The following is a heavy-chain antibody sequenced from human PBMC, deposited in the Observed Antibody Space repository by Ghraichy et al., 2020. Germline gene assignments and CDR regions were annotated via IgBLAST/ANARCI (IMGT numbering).Heavy chain of an antibody. CDR2: ISYDGSNK. Sequence: GGSLRLSCAASGFTFSSYAMHWVRQAPGKGLEWVAVISYDGSNKYYADSVKGRFTISRDNSKNTLYLQMNSLRAEDTAVYYCARDRVIVGATGGFDYWGQGTLVTVSS. V-gene: IGHV3-30*04. CDR3: ARDRVIVGATGGFDY. J-gene: IGHJ4*02. D-gene: IGHD1-26*01. CDR1: GFTFSSYA.